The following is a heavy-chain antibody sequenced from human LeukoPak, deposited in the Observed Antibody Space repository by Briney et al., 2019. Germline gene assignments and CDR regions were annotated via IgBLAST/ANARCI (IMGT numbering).Heavy chain of an antibody. J-gene: IGHJ6*02. CDR1: GFTFSSYA. V-gene: IGHV3-30*04. CDR3: ARGGSTSHSYMDV. D-gene: IGHD2-2*01. Sequence: GGCRRLACAASGFTFSSYAIHWVRQAPGKGLGWVAVISYDGSNKYYADSVKGRFTISRDNSKTTLYLQMNSLRADDTAVYYCARGGSTSHSYMDVWGQGTTVTVSS. CDR2: ISYDGSNK.